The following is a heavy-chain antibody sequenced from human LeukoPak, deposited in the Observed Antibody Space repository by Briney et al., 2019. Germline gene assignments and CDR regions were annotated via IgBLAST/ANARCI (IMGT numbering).Heavy chain of an antibody. V-gene: IGHV3-53*01. CDR3: ARRAGDYSHPYDY. CDR1: GFIVSSNC. J-gene: IGHJ4*02. CDR2: IYSGGST. Sequence: GGSLRLSCVASGFIVSSNCMSWVRQAPGKGLEWVSFIYSGGSTYCADSVKGRFTISRDNSKNTLYLQMNSLRAEDTAVYYCARRAGDYSHPYDYWGQGTLVTVSS. D-gene: IGHD3-22*01.